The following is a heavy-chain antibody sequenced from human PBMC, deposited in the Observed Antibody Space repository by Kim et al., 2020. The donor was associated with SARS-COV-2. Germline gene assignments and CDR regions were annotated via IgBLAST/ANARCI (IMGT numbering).Heavy chain of an antibody. D-gene: IGHD4-17*01. Sequence: GGSLRLSCAVSGVTSTTYATHWVRQAPGKGLEWVAVISEGFSPMFYADSVKGRFTISRDSSQNAVHLQMSSLSVEDTAVSYCARRGPLKGPFRDYVDMWGPGIPGPGSP. CDR1: GVTSTTYA. CDR3: ARRGPLKGPFRDYVDM. V-gene: IGHV3-30*04. J-gene: IGHJ4*02. CDR2: ISEGFSPM.